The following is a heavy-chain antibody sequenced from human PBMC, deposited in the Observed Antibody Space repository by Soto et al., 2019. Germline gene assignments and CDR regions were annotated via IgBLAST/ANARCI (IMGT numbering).Heavy chain of an antibody. CDR1: GGSFSGYY. Sequence: ILSLTCAVYGGSFSGYYWSWIRQPPGKGLEWIGEINHSGSTNYNPSLKSRVTISVDTSKNQFSLKLSSVTAADTAVYYCARGLRVYGYCMDVWGQGTTVTVSS. CDR2: INHSGST. J-gene: IGHJ6*02. V-gene: IGHV4-34*01. D-gene: IGHD2-8*01. CDR3: ARGLRVYGYCMDV.